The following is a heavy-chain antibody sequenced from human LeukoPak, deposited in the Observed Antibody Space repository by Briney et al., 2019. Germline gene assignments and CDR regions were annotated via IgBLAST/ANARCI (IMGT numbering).Heavy chain of an antibody. CDR1: GGSISSHY. Sequence: PSETLSLTCTVSGGSISSHYWSWIRQPPGKGLEWIGYIYYSGSTNYNPSLKSRVTISVDTSKNQFSLKLSSVTAADTAVYYCARHPRYCSGGSCYKGYYYYGMDVWGQGTTVTVSS. CDR2: IYYSGST. V-gene: IGHV4-59*11. J-gene: IGHJ6*02. CDR3: ARHPRYCSGGSCYKGYYYYGMDV. D-gene: IGHD2-15*01.